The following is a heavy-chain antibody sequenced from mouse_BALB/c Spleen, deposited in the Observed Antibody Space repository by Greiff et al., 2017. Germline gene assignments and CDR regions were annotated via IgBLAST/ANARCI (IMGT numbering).Heavy chain of an antibody. CDR2: ISYSGST. Sequence: EVKLQESGPSLVKPSQTLSLTCSVTGDSITSGYWNWIRKFPGNKLEYMGYISYSGSTYYNPSLKSRISITRDTSKNQYYLQLNSVTTEDTATYYCARNYGSSFYWYFDVWGAGTTVTVSS. CDR3: ARNYGSSFYWYFDV. D-gene: IGHD1-1*01. V-gene: IGHV3-8*02. CDR1: GDSITSGY. J-gene: IGHJ1*01.